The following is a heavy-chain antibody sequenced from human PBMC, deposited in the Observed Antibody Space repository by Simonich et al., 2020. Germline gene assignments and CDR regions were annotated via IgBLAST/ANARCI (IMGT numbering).Heavy chain of an antibody. D-gene: IGHD6-13*01. CDR3: ARHAGFAFDI. CDR1: GGSISSSSYY. Sequence: QLQLQESGPGLVKPSETLSLTCTVSGGSISSSSYYWGWIRQPPGKGLEWIGCIYYSGRTYYNPSIKSRVTISVDTSKNQFSLKLSAVTAADTAVYYCARHAGFAFDIWGQGTMVTVSS. J-gene: IGHJ3*02. V-gene: IGHV4-39*01. CDR2: IYYSGRT.